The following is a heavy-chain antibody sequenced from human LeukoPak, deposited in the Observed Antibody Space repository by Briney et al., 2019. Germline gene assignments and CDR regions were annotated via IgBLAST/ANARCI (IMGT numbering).Heavy chain of an antibody. D-gene: IGHD3-3*01. Sequence: GGSLRLSCAVSGFTFSNYWMSWVRQAPGKGLEWVANIKQDGNEKYYVDSVKGRFTMSRDNAKNSLYLQMNSLRAEDTAVYYCARDRQDDFWSAYYDYWGQGTLVTVSS. CDR2: IKQDGNEK. CDR3: ARDRQDDFWSAYYDY. V-gene: IGHV3-7*01. J-gene: IGHJ4*02. CDR1: GFTFSNYW.